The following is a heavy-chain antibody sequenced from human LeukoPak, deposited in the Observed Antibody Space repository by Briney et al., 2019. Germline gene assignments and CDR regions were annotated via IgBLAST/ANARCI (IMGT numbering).Heavy chain of an antibody. Sequence: SEPLSLTCAVYGGSFSGYYWSWIRQPTGKGLEWIGEIKHSGSSNYNPSLKSRINISVVTSKNQFSLKLSSVTAADTAVYYCARGIMVRLEVMFDPWGQGTLVTVSS. CDR1: GGSFSGYY. D-gene: IGHD3-10*01. V-gene: IGHV4-34*01. J-gene: IGHJ5*02. CDR2: IKHSGSS. CDR3: ARGIMVRLEVMFDP.